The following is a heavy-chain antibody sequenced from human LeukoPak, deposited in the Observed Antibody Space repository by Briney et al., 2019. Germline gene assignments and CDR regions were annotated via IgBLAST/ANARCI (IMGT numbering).Heavy chain of an antibody. D-gene: IGHD4-11*01. Sequence: SETLSLTCIGSDDSVNTYYCSWIRQAPGKGLEWIGYIYNRGSTKYNPSLKSRATISVDTSKNQFSLKLTSGTAADTAVYYCAMSNTVRRPFFDPWGQGTLVTVSS. J-gene: IGHJ5*02. V-gene: IGHV4-59*02. CDR1: DDSVNTYY. CDR2: IYNRGST. CDR3: AMSNTVRRPFFDP.